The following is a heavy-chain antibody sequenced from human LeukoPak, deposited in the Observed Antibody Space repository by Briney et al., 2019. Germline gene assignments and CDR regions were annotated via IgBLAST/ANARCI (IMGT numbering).Heavy chain of an antibody. CDR3: ARRYCSSTSCLNWFDP. Sequence: ASVKVSCKASGYTFTGYYMHWVRQAPGQGLEWMGRINPNSGGTNYAQKFQGRVTMTRDTSISTAYMELSRLRSADTAVYYCARRYCSSTSCLNWFDPWGQGTLVTVSS. CDR1: GYTFTGYY. CDR2: INPNSGGT. J-gene: IGHJ5*02. D-gene: IGHD2-2*01. V-gene: IGHV1-2*06.